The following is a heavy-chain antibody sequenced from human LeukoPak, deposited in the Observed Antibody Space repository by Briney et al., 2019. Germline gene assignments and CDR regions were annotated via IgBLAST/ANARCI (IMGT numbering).Heavy chain of an antibody. V-gene: IGHV4-4*02. J-gene: IGHJ6*04. CDR1: GGSISSSNW. CDR2: IYHSGST. Sequence: SGTLSLTCAVSGGSISSSNWWSWVRQPPGKGLEWIGEIYHSGSTNYNPSLKSRVTISVDKSKNQFSLKQSSVTAADTAVYYCARHQLLYYYYGMDVWGKGTTVTVSS. CDR3: ARHQLLYYYYGMDV. D-gene: IGHD2-2*01.